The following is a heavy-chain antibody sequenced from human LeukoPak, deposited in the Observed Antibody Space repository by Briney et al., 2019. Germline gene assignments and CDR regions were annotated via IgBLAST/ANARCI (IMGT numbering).Heavy chain of an antibody. D-gene: IGHD3-10*01. V-gene: IGHV1-69*13. J-gene: IGHJ4*02. CDR1: GYTFTGYY. CDR2: IIPIFGTA. CDR3: ARAGLVRGVFDY. Sequence: SVKVSCKASGYTFTGYYMHWVRQAPGQGLEWMGGIIPIFGTANYAQKFQGRVTITADESTSTAYMELSSLRSEDTAVYYCARAGLVRGVFDYWGQGTLVTVSS.